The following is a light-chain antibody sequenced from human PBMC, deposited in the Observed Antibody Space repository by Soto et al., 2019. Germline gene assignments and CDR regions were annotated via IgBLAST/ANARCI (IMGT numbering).Light chain of an antibody. CDR3: QKSNSAPLT. CDR1: QGISSF. Sequence: DIQMTQSPSSLSASVGDRVTITCRASQGISSFLAWYQQQPGKVPKLLIYAASTLQSGVPSRFSGSGSGTDFTLTISSLQPEDVATYYCQKSNSAPLTFGGGTKVEIK. J-gene: IGKJ4*01. CDR2: AAS. V-gene: IGKV1-27*01.